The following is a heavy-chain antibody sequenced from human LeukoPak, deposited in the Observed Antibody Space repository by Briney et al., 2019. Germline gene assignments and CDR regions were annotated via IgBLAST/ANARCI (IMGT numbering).Heavy chain of an antibody. J-gene: IGHJ6*03. Sequence: SETLSLTCAVYGGSFSGYYWSWIRQPPGKGLEWIGEINHSGSTNYNPSLKSRVTISVDTPKNQFSLKLSSVTAADTAVYYCARGGELRYFDWLLKSNYYYYYYMDVWGKGTTVTVSS. CDR2: INHSGST. CDR3: ARGGELRYFDWLLKSNYYYYYYMDV. D-gene: IGHD3-9*01. CDR1: GGSFSGYY. V-gene: IGHV4-34*01.